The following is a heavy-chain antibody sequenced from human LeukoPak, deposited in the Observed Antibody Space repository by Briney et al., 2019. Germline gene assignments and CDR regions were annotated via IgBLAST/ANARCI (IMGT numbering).Heavy chain of an antibody. CDR2: INPNSGAT. CDR3: ARGRFGEWDNWFDP. CDR1: GYTFTGYY. V-gene: IGHV1-2*02. D-gene: IGHD3-10*01. Sequence: AASVKVSYKASGYTFTGYYIHWVRQAPGQGLEWMAWINPNSGATNFAQKFQGRVTMTRDTSISTAYMELSRLTSDDTAVYFCARGRFGEWDNWFDPWGQGTLVTVSS. J-gene: IGHJ5*02.